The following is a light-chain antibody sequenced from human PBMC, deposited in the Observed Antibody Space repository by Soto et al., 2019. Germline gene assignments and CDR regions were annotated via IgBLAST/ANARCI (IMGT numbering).Light chain of an antibody. V-gene: IGKV1-39*01. J-gene: IGKJ1*01. CDR3: QQSFSPLWT. CDR2: AAS. Sequence: DIQMTPSPSSLSASVGDRVTITCRASQSISNYLNWYQQKPGKAPKLLSYAASSMQSGVPSRFSGSGSETDFTLTISSLQPDDSATYYCQQSFSPLWTFGQGTKVEV. CDR1: QSISNY.